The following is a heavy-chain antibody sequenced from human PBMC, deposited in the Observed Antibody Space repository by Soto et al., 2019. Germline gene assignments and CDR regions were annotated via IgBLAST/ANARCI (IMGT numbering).Heavy chain of an antibody. V-gene: IGHV1-58*01. CDR1: GFTFTSSA. CDR3: AAVGSGSLSMSFDY. J-gene: IGHJ4*02. CDR2: IVVGSGST. Sequence: QMQLVQSGPEVKKPGTSVKVSCKASGFTFTSSAVQWVRQARGQRLEWIGWIVVGSGSTNYAQKFQERVTITRDMSTSTAYMELSSLRSEDTAVYYCAAVGSGSLSMSFDYWGQGTLVTVSS. D-gene: IGHD3-10*01.